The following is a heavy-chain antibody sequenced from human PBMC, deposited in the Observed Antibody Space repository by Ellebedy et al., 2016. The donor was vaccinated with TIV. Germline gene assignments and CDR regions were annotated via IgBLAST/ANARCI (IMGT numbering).Heavy chain of an antibody. CDR1: EFAFETDW. Sequence: GESLKISCAASEFAFETDWMTWVRQAPGKGLEWVANINQEGSDKSYVDSVKGRFTISRDNAKNSLYLQMDSLGADDTAVYYCAREYYYKNGGPGNYWGQGILVTVSS. V-gene: IGHV3-7*01. CDR2: INQEGSDK. CDR3: AREYYYKNGGPGNY. J-gene: IGHJ4*02. D-gene: IGHD3-22*01.